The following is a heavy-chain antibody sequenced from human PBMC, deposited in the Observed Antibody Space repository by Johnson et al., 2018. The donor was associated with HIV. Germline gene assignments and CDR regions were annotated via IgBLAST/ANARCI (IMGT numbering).Heavy chain of an antibody. J-gene: IGHJ3*02. CDR3: ATDIVVVLALGGDAFDI. Sequence: VQLVESGGGLVQPGGSLRLSCVVSGFPFSSFWMHWVRQTPGKGLEWVANINQDGSEKYYVDSARGRCTISRDNAKNSLYLQMSSLRAEEPAVYYCATDIVVVLALGGDAFDIWGQGTMVIVSS. V-gene: IGHV3-7*01. CDR1: GFPFSSFW. D-gene: IGHD2-2*01. CDR2: INQDGSEK.